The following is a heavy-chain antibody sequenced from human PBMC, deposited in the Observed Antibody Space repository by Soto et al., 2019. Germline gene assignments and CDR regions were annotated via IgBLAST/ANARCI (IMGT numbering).Heavy chain of an antibody. CDR2: ISYDGSNK. V-gene: IGHV3-30-3*01. CDR1: GFTFSSYA. Sequence: QVQLVESGGGVVQPGRSLRLSCAASGFTFSSYAMHWVRQAPGKGLEWVAVISYDGSNKYYADSVKGRFTISRDNSKNTLYLQMNSLRAEDTAVYYCARDRIKQGTVAGTNLDYWGQGTLVTVSS. D-gene: IGHD6-19*01. J-gene: IGHJ4*02. CDR3: ARDRIKQGTVAGTNLDY.